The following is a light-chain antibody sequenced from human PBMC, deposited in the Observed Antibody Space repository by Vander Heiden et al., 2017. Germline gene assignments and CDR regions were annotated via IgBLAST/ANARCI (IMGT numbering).Light chain of an antibody. J-gene: IGLJ2*01. CDR1: SSNIGSNS. CDR2: GNE. Sequence: QSVLTQPPSASATPRQRVTISCFGVSSNIGSNSVNWYQQIPGTAPRLLIFGNEQRPSGVPDRFSGSKSGTSASLAISGLQSEDEGDYYCAAWDDSLNGPLFGGGTKLSVL. CDR3: AAWDDSLNGPL. V-gene: IGLV1-44*01.